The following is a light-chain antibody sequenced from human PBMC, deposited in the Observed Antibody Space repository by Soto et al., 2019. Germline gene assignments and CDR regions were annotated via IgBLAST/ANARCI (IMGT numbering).Light chain of an antibody. CDR2: DVS. J-gene: IGLJ2*01. CDR1: SSDVGGYNY. CDR3: SSYTSSSTYVV. V-gene: IGLV2-14*01. Sequence: QSARTQPASVSGSPGQSITLSCTGTSSDVGGYNYVSWYQQHPGKAPKLMIYDVSNRPSGVSNRFSGSKSGNTASLTISGLQAEDEADYYCSSYTSSSTYVVFGGETKLTVL.